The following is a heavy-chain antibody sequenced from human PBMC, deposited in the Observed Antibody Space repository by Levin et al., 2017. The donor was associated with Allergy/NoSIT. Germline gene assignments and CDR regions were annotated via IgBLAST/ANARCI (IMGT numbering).Heavy chain of an antibody. V-gene: IGHV3-23*01. J-gene: IGHJ6*02. D-gene: IGHD5-18*01. CDR2: ISGSGGST. CDR3: AKGRDTPMGRYGLDV. Sequence: LSLTCAASGFTFSSYAMSWVRQAPGKGLEWVSAISGSGGSTYYADSVKGRFTISRDNSKNTLYLQMNSLRAEDTAVYYCAKGRDTPMGRYGLDVWGQGTTVTVSS. CDR1: GFTFSSYA.